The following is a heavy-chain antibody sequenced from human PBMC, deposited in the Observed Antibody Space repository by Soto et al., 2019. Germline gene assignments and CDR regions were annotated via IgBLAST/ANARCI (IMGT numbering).Heavy chain of an antibody. CDR2: IDPSDSYT. V-gene: IGHV5-10-1*01. Sequence: PGESLKISCKGSGYSFTIYWISWVRQMPGKGLEWMGRIDPSDSYTNYSPSFQGHVTISADKSISTAYLQWSSLKASDTAMYYCASSPRGYCSSTSCRELGNYYGMDVWGQGTTVTVS. D-gene: IGHD2-2*01. J-gene: IGHJ6*02. CDR3: ASSPRGYCSSTSCRELGNYYGMDV. CDR1: GYSFTIYW.